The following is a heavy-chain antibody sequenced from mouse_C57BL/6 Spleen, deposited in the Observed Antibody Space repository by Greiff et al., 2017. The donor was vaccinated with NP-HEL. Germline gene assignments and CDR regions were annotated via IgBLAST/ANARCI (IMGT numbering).Heavy chain of an antibody. D-gene: IGHD1-1*01. Sequence: VQLVESGPELVKPGASVKISCKASGYAFSSSWMNWVKQRPGKGLEWIGRIYPGDGDTNYNGKFKGKATLTADKSSSTAYMQLSSLTSEDSAVYFCASDGSSWYVEVWGTGTTVTASS. CDR2: IYPGDGDT. CDR1: GYAFSSSW. CDR3: ASDGSSWYVEV. J-gene: IGHJ1*03. V-gene: IGHV1-82*01.